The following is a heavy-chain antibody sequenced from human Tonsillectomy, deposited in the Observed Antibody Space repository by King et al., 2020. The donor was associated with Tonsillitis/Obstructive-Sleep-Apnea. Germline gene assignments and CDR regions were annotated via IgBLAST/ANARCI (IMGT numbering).Heavy chain of an antibody. J-gene: IGHJ4*02. D-gene: IGHD1-26*01. V-gene: IGHV3-30*04. CDR1: GFTFSSYA. Sequence: VQLVESGGGVVQPGRSLRLSCAASGFTFSSYAMHWVRQAPGKGLEWVAVISYDGSNKYYADSVKGRFTNSRDNSKNTLYLQMNSLRAEDTAVYYCARDVQSGSYYESGGYFDYWGQGTLVTVSS. CDR2: ISYDGSNK. CDR3: ARDVQSGSYYESGGYFDY.